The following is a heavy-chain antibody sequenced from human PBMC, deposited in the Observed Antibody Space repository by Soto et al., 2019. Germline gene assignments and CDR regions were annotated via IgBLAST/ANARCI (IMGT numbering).Heavy chain of an antibody. J-gene: IGHJ3*02. D-gene: IGHD3-22*01. CDR1: GGTFSSYA. V-gene: IGHV1-69*13. CDR2: IIPIFGTA. Sequence: ASVKVSCKASGGTFSSYAISWVRQAPGQGLEWMGGIIPIFGTANYAQKFQGRVTITADESTSTAYMELGSLRSEDTAVYYCARGMYYYDSSGYSNDAFDIWGQGTMVTVSS. CDR3: ARGMYYYDSSGYSNDAFDI.